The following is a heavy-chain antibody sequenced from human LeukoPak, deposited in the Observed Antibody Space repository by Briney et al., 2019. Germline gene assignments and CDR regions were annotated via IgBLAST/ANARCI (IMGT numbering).Heavy chain of an antibody. Sequence: SETLSLTCTVSGGSTSSSDYYWSWIRQPPGRGLEWLGNIYYTGSTSYNPSLKSRVTFSVDTFNNQFSLHLSSVTAADTAVYYCARENYCTNGVCWAFDPWGQGTLVTVSS. CDR1: GGSTSSSDYY. CDR2: IYYTGST. V-gene: IGHV4-39*07. CDR3: ARENYCTNGVCWAFDP. D-gene: IGHD2-8*01. J-gene: IGHJ5*02.